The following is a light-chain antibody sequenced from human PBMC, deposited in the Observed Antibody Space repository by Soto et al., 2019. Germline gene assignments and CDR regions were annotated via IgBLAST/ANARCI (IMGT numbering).Light chain of an antibody. Sequence: EIVLTQSPSTLSLSPGERATLSCRASQSVSSTYLAWYQQKPGQAPRLLIYGASTRATGIPDRFSGSGSGTDLTLTISRLEPEDFAVYYCQQYGTSPPRYTFGQGTKLEI. J-gene: IGKJ2*01. CDR1: QSVSSTY. V-gene: IGKV3-20*01. CDR3: QQYGTSPPRYT. CDR2: GAS.